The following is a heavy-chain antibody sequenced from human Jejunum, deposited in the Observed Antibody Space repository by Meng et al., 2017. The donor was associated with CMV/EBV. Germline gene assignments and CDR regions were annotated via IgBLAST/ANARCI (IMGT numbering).Heavy chain of an antibody. CDR2: ISSSSSSR. CDR3: ARGAVDCSSTSCFSGFFDL. D-gene: IGHD2-2*01. J-gene: IGHJ4*02. V-gene: IGHV3-21*06. Sequence: TWVRQAPGKGLEWVSSISSSSSSRNYADSVKGRFTISRDNAGNSLDLQMNSLRAEDTAVYYCARGAVDCSSTSCFSGFFDLWGQGTLVTVSS.